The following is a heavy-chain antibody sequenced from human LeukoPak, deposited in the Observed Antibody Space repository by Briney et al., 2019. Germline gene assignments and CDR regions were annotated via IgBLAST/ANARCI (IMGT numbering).Heavy chain of an antibody. Sequence: GASVKVSCKASGYTFINNWMHWVRQAPGQGLEWVGLINPTGTTTLYAQKFQGRVTLTRDMSTSTDYMELRSLKSEDTAVYYCARDNSVRDGAWWFNPWGQGTLVTVSS. D-gene: IGHD5-24*01. V-gene: IGHV1-46*01. CDR2: INPTGTTT. CDR3: ARDNSVRDGAWWFNP. CDR1: GYTFINNW. J-gene: IGHJ5*02.